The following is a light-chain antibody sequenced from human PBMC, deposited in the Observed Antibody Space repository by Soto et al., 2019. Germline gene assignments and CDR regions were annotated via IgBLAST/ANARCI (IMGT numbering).Light chain of an antibody. CDR1: QNVGNN. Sequence: EIVMTQSPATLSVSPGERATLSCRASQNVGNNLAWYQQKPGLPPRLVIYDASTRATGIPGRFSGSGSGKDFTLTISGLQSEDFAIYYCLQYDTWPPGTFGQGTKVDIK. V-gene: IGKV3-15*01. CDR2: DAS. J-gene: IGKJ1*01. CDR3: LQYDTWPPGT.